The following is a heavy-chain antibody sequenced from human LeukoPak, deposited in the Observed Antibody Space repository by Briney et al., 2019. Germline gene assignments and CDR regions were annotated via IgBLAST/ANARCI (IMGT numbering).Heavy chain of an antibody. Sequence: ASVKVSCKASGYTFTSYYMHWVRQAPGQGLEWMGIINPSGGSTSYAQKFQGRVTITTDESTSTAYMELSSLRSEDTAVYYCARGDYDLYYYYMDVWGKGTTVTVSS. CDR2: INPSGGST. CDR3: ARGDYDLYYYYMDV. CDR1: GYTFTSYY. J-gene: IGHJ6*03. V-gene: IGHV1-46*01. D-gene: IGHD4-17*01.